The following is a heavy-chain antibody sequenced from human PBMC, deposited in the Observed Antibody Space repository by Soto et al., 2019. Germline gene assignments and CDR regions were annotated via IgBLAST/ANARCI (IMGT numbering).Heavy chain of an antibody. Sequence: GGSLRLSCAASGFTFSSYTMSWVRQAPGKGLEWVSAISGSGAGTYYADSVKGRFTISRDNSKNTLYLQMNSLRAEDTAVYYCPQVRTKLVYKGTFDTWGQGTMVTVSS. V-gene: IGHV3-23*01. D-gene: IGHD1-20*01. J-gene: IGHJ3*02. CDR2: ISGSGAGT. CDR3: PQVRTKLVYKGTFDT. CDR1: GFTFSSYT.